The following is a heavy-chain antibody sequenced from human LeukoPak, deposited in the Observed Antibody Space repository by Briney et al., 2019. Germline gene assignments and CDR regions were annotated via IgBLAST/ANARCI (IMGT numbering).Heavy chain of an antibody. CDR1: GFTFSTYG. V-gene: IGHV3-30*18. Sequence: GGSLRLSCAVSGFTFSTYGMHRVRQAPGKGLEWVAVILYDGSNRQYADSVKGRFTISRDNSKNTLYLQMNSLRVEDTAVYYCAKVRGNVGSSYFPDYWGQGTLVTVTS. CDR3: AKVRGNVGSSYFPDY. CDR2: ILYDGSNR. D-gene: IGHD3-22*01. J-gene: IGHJ4*02.